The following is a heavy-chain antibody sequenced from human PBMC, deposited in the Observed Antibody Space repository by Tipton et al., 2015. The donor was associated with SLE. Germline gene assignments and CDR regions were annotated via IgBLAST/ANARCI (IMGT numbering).Heavy chain of an antibody. CDR1: GFSLNTHG. Sequence: SLRLSCATSGFSLNTHGMHWLRQAPGKGPEWVAFIWFDGTNKYYADSVRGRFTVSRDASENTVYLQMNSLRAEDTSIYYCARGPMHDRDHSWFDPWGQGTLVTVSS. CDR3: ARGPMHDRDHSWFDP. V-gene: IGHV3-33*01. D-gene: IGHD1-14*01. CDR2: IWFDGTNK. J-gene: IGHJ5*02.